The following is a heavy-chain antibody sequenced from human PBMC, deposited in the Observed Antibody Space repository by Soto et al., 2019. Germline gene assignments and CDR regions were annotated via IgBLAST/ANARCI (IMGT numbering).Heavy chain of an antibody. CDR2: ISYDGSNK. Sequence: QPGGSLRLSCAASGFTFSSYGMHWVRQAPGKGLEWVAVISYDGSNKYYADSVKGRFTISRDNSKNTLYLQMNSLRAEYTAVYYCAKARKRGGVIHYYYYGMDVWGQGTTVTVSS. J-gene: IGHJ6*02. V-gene: IGHV3-30*18. CDR1: GFTFSSYG. CDR3: AKARKRGGVIHYYYYGMDV. D-gene: IGHD3-3*01.